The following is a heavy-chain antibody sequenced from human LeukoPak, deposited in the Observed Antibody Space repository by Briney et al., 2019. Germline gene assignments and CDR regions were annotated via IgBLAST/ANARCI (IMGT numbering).Heavy chain of an antibody. CDR1: GGSFSGYS. Sequence: SETLSLTCAVYGGSFSGYSWSWIRQPPGKGLEWIGEINHSGSTNYNPSLKSRVTISVDTSKKQFSLKLSSVTAADTAVYYCARGRLLMWFDPWGQGTLVTVSS. J-gene: IGHJ5*02. CDR3: ARGRLLMWFDP. D-gene: IGHD3-16*01. V-gene: IGHV4-34*01. CDR2: INHSGST.